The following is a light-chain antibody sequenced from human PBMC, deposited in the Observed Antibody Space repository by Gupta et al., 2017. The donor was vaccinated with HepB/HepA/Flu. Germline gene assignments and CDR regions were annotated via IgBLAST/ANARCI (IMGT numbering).Light chain of an antibody. V-gene: IGKV3-20*01. CDR2: GAS. Sequence: EIVLTQSPGTLSLSPGERATLSCRASQSVSSSYLAWYQQKPGQAPRLLIYGASSRATGIPDRFSGSGSGTDFTLTISRLEPEDFAVYYCLQDGSSPRTFGAGTKVELK. CDR1: QSVSSSY. J-gene: IGKJ4*01. CDR3: LQDGSSPRT.